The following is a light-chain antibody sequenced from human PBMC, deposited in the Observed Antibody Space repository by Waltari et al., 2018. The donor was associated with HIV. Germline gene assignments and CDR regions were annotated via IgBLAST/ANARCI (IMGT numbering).Light chain of an antibody. Sequence: DIVMTQSPLSLPVTPGEPASISCMSSQRLLNRDGHIGLLWFLQKTGQSPQLLIYSTSSRASGVPDRFSASGAGTEYTLKISGVEAEDVGIYFCMQTTQFPYTFGQGTKLKIK. CDR2: STS. J-gene: IGKJ2*01. CDR1: QRLLNRDGHIG. V-gene: IGKV2-28*01. CDR3: MQTTQFPYT.